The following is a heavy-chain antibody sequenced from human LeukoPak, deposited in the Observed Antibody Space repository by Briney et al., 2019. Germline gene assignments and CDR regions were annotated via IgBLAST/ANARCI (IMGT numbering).Heavy chain of an antibody. Sequence: SETLSLTCTVSGGSISSGGYYWSWIRQHPGKGLEWIGYIYYSGSTYYNPSLKSRVTISVDTSKNQFSLKPSSVTAADTAVYYCASSQDGGNSDAFDIWGQGTMVTVSS. CDR2: IYYSGST. V-gene: IGHV4-31*03. CDR3: ASSQDGGNSDAFDI. CDR1: GGSISSGGYY. D-gene: IGHD4-23*01. J-gene: IGHJ3*02.